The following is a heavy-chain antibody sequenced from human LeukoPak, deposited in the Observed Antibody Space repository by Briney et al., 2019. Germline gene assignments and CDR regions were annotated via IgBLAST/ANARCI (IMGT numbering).Heavy chain of an antibody. CDR3: AKDGASGYSGADY. CDR1: GFTFSSYG. J-gene: IGHJ4*02. V-gene: IGHV3-30*18. CDR2: ISYDGSNK. D-gene: IGHD5-12*01. Sequence: GGSLRLSCAASGFTFSSYGMHWVRQAPGKGLEWVAVISYDGSNKYYADSVKGRFTISRDNSKNTLYLQMNSLRAEDTAVFYCAKDGASGYSGADYWGQGTLVTVSS.